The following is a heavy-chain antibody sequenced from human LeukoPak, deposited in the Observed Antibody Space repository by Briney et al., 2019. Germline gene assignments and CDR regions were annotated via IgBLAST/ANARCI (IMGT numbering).Heavy chain of an antibody. Sequence: PGGSLRLSCAASGFTFSSYGVHWVRQAPGKGLEWVAVISYDGSNKYYADSVKGRFTISRDNSKNTLYLQMNSLRAEDTAVYYCATRAARRSYFDYWGQGTLVTVSS. CDR2: ISYDGSNK. CDR3: ATRAARRSYFDY. CDR1: GFTFSSYG. J-gene: IGHJ4*02. V-gene: IGHV3-30*12. D-gene: IGHD6-6*01.